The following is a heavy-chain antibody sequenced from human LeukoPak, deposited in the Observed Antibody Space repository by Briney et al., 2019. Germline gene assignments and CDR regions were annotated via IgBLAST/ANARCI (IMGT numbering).Heavy chain of an antibody. D-gene: IGHD2/OR15-2a*01. CDR1: GFTFSSYA. J-gene: IGHJ6*03. CDR3: AKGSTSFFYYYMDV. V-gene: IGHV3-23*01. Sequence: GGSLRFSCAASGFTFSSYAMGWVRQAPGKGLEWVSAISGSGDTTYYADSVKGRFTISRDNSKNTLYLQMNSLRADDTAVYYCAKGSTSFFYYYMDVWGKRTTVTVSS. CDR2: ISGSGDTT.